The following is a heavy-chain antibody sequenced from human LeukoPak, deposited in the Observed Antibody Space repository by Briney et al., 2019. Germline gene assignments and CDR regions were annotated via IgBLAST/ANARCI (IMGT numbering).Heavy chain of an antibody. D-gene: IGHD2-2*01. Sequence: GRSLRLSCAASGFTFSSYGMHWVRQAPGKGLEWVAVIWYDGSNKYYADSVKGRFTISRDNSKNTLYLQMNSLRAEDTAVYYCARDIVVVPAAMYYYGMDVWGQGTTVTVSS. J-gene: IGHJ6*02. CDR3: ARDIVVVPAAMYYYGMDV. CDR1: GFTFSSYG. V-gene: IGHV3-33*01. CDR2: IWYDGSNK.